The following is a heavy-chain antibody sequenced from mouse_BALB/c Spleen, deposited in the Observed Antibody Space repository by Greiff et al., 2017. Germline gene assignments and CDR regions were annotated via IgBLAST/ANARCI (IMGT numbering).Heavy chain of an antibody. V-gene: IGHV5-17*02. D-gene: IGHD2-4*01. J-gene: IGHJ4*01. CDR3: ARGGLRYYYAMDY. Sequence: EVKVEESGGGLVQPGGSRKLSCAASGFTFSSFGMHWVRQAPEKGLEWVAYISSGSSTIYYADTVKGRFTISRDNPKNTLFLQMTSLRSEDTAMYYCARGGLRYYYAMDYWGQGTSVTVSS. CDR2: ISSGSSTI. CDR1: GFTFSSFG.